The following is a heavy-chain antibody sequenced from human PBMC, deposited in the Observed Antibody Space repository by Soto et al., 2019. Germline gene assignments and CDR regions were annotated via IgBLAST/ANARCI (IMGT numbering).Heavy chain of an antibody. CDR1: GGTFGDYG. V-gene: IGHV1-69*01. J-gene: IGHJ6*02. D-gene: IGHD3-10*01. Sequence: QMHLVQSGPEVRKPGSSVKVSCKASGGTFGDYGIDWWRQAPGHGLEGMGGILPVFRAPRNAQTFEGRVSLTVDEVTNTACMELKSLRPEDTATYSCASDDGEGGMDVWGQGTTVIVSS. CDR3: ASDDGEGGMDV. CDR2: ILPVFRAP.